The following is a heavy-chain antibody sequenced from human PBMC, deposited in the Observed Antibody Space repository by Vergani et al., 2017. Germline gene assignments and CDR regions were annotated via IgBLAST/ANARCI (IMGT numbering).Heavy chain of an antibody. J-gene: IGHJ3*01. D-gene: IGHD1-1*01. CDR2: IRPYTGHT. CDR3: ARVAPSNSEVTPTAFDV. V-gene: IGHV1-18*01. Sequence: QLVQSGAEVKKPGSSVKVSCKGSSHTFQTYGISWVRQAPGKGLEWMAWIRPYTGHTIYAQKFQDRVTMTADTSTNTAYMELRSLRSDDTAVYFCARVAPSNSEVTPTAFDVWGQGTTVTVSS. CDR1: SHTFQTYG.